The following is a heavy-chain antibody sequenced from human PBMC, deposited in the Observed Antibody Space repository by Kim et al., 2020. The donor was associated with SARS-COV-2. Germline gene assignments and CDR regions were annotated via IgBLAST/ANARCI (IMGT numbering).Heavy chain of an antibody. Sequence: GESLKISCKGSGYSFTSYWIGWVRQMPGKGLEWMGIIYPGDSDTRYSPSFQGQVTISADKSISTAYLQWSSLKASDTAMYYCARLGYDFWSGYPRECYYYGMDVWRQGTTVTVSS. CDR3: ARLGYDFWSGYPRECYYYGMDV. CDR2: IYPGDSDT. D-gene: IGHD3-3*01. V-gene: IGHV5-51*01. J-gene: IGHJ6*02. CDR1: GYSFTSYW.